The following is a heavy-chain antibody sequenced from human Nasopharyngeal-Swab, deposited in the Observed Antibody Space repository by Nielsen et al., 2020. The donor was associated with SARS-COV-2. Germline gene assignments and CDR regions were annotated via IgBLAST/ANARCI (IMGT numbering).Heavy chain of an antibody. CDR2: ISYDGSNK. J-gene: IGHJ6*02. CDR3: AKEAGYYDILTGYYLSLGYGMDV. V-gene: IGHV3-30*18. D-gene: IGHD3-9*01. Sequence: GESLKISCAASGFTFSSYGMHWVRQAPGKGLEWVAVISYDGSNKYYADSVKGRFTISRDNSKNTLYLQMNSLRAEDTAVHYCAKEAGYYDILTGYYLSLGYGMDVWGQGTTVTVSS. CDR1: GFTFSSYG.